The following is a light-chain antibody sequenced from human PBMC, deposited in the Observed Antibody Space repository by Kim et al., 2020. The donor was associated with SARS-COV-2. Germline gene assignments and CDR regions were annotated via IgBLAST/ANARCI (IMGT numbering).Light chain of an antibody. J-gene: IGKJ4*01. CDR3: QQYGSSPLT. CDR1: QSVSTS. CDR2: GAT. V-gene: IGKV3-20*01. Sequence: LSPGERAPLSRRASQSVSTSLAWYQHKSGQAPRLLIFGATNRASGIPDRFSGSGSGTDFTLTISRLEPEDFALYYCQQYGSSPLTFGGGTKVDIK.